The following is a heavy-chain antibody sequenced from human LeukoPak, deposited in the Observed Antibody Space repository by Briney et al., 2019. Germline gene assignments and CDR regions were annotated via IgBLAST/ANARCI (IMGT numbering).Heavy chain of an antibody. CDR2: ISSSGSTI. J-gene: IGHJ5*02. CDR1: GFTFSDYY. Sequence: PGGSLRLSCAASGFTFSDYYMSWIRQAPGKGLEWVSYISSSGSTIYYADSVKGRLTISRDNAKNSLYLQMNSLRAEDTAVYYCAREITIFGVVTRFDPWGQGTLVTVSS. CDR3: AREITIFGVVTRFDP. D-gene: IGHD3-3*01. V-gene: IGHV3-11*01.